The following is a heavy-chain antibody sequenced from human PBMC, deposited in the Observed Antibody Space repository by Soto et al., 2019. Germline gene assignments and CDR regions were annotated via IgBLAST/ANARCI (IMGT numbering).Heavy chain of an antibody. V-gene: IGHV4-59*01. J-gene: IGHJ4*02. D-gene: IGHD3-3*01. CDR1: GGSISSYY. CDR3: ARLAVNYDFWSGYYPFDY. CDR2: IYYSGST. Sequence: SETLSLTCPVSGGSISSYYWSWIRQPPGKGLEWIGYIYYSGSTNYNPSHKSRVNISVDTSKNQFSLKLSSVTAADTTLYYCARLAVNYDFWSGYYPFDYWGQGTLVTVSS.